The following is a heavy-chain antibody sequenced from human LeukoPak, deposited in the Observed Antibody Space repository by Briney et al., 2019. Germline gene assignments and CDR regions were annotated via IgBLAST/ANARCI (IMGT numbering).Heavy chain of an antibody. CDR1: GGSFSGYY. CDR2: INHSGST. CDR3: ARGGYDILTGLNAFDI. V-gene: IGHV4-34*01. D-gene: IGHD3-9*01. Sequence: SETLSLTCAVYGGSFSGYYLSWIRQPPGKGLEWIGEINHSGSTNYNPSLKSRVTISVDTSKNQFSLKLSSVTAADTAVYYCARGGYDILTGLNAFDIWGQGTMVTVSS. J-gene: IGHJ3*02.